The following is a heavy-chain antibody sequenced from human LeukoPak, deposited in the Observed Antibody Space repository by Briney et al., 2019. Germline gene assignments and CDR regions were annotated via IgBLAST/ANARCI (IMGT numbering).Heavy chain of an antibody. D-gene: IGHD6-13*01. CDR3: ARYSSSWYDYYYYYMDV. J-gene: IGHJ6*03. CDR2: ISDNGGSI. V-gene: IGHV3-23*01. Sequence: PGGSLRLSCAASGFTFSSFGMTWVRQAPGKGLEWVSAISDNGGSIFYADSVKGRFTISRDNSKNSLYLQMNSLRAEDTAVYYCARYSSSWYDYYYYYMDVWGKGTTVTVSS. CDR1: GFTFSSFG.